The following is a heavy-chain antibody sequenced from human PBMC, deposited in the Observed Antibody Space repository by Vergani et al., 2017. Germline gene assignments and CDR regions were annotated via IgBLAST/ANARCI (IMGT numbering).Heavy chain of an antibody. CDR3: VIEAGSCENFFDS. J-gene: IGHJ4*02. V-gene: IGHV3-23*01. CDR1: GFTFSTYA. CDR2: LTRGGGST. Sequence: EVQLLESGGSLKQPGGSVRLSCAASGFTFSTYAMHWVRQAPGKGLEWVSALTRGGGSTYYADSFKGRFIISRDNSRDTLYLQMNSLRHEDTATYYCVIEAGSCENFFDSGGRGTLVTVSS. D-gene: IGHD1-26*01.